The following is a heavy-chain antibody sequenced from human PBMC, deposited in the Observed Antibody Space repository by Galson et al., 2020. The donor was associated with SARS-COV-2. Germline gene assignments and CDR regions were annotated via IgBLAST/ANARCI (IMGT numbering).Heavy chain of an antibody. CDR2: IHYSGST. CDR1: GGSISSSSYY. Sequence: ASETLSLTCTVSGGSISSSSYYWGWIRQTPGKGLEWIGRIHYSGSTYYNPSLKSRVTISVDTTKNQFSLKLSSVTAADTAVYYCARVSGGYGTYRPWGQGTLVTVSS. V-gene: IGHV4-39*07. CDR3: ARVSGGYGTYRP. D-gene: IGHD5-12*01. J-gene: IGHJ5*02.